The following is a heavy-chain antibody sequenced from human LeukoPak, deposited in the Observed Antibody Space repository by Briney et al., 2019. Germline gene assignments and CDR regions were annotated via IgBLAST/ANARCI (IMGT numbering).Heavy chain of an antibody. CDR2: IKQDGSEK. V-gene: IGHV3-7*01. D-gene: IGHD1-14*01. CDR1: GFTFSSYW. CDR3: LPELGAKNYFDY. J-gene: IGHJ4*02. Sequence: GGSLRLSCAASGFTFSSYWMSWVRQAPGKGLEWVANIKQDGSEKYYVDSVKGRFTVSRDNSKNTLYLQMNSLSAEDSAVYYCLPELGAKNYFDYWGQGTLVTVSS.